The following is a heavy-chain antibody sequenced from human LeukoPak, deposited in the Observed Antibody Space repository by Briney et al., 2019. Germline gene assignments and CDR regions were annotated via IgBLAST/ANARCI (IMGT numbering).Heavy chain of an antibody. Sequence: GGSLRLSCAASGFTFSSFSMNWVRQAPGKGLEWISYISSSSGSTIYYADSVKGRFIISRDNAKNSLYLQMNSLRAEDTAVYYCARAVIDYWGHGTLVTVSS. CDR2: ISSSSGSTI. J-gene: IGHJ4*01. CDR1: GFTFSSFS. CDR3: ARAVIDY. V-gene: IGHV3-48*01. D-gene: IGHD3-22*01.